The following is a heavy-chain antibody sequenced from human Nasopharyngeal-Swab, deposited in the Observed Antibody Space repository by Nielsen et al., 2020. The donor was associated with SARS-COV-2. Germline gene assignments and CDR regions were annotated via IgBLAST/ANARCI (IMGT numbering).Heavy chain of an antibody. J-gene: IGHJ6*02. CDR2: ISYDGRNE. D-gene: IGHD6-6*01. CDR3: ARPSRAARQNYYYGMDV. Sequence: GESLKISCAASGFTFSNYAMHWVRQAPGKGLEWVAVISYDGRNEYHADSVKGRCTISRDNSKKTLYLHMNSLSAEDTAVYCCARPSRAARQNYYYGMDVWGQGTTVTVSS. CDR1: GFTFSNYA. V-gene: IGHV3-30*04.